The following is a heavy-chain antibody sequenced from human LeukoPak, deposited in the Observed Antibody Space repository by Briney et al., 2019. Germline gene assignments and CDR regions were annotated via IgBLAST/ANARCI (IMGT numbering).Heavy chain of an antibody. CDR2: ISGSGGST. D-gene: IGHD3-16*02. Sequence: PGGSLRLSCAASGFTFSSYAMSWVRQAPGKGLEWVSGISGSGGSTYYADSVKGRFTISRDNSKNTLYLQMNSLRAEDTAVYYCAKAITFGGVIVPFDYWGQGTLVTVSS. CDR1: GFTFSSYA. CDR3: AKAITFGGVIVPFDY. J-gene: IGHJ4*02. V-gene: IGHV3-23*01.